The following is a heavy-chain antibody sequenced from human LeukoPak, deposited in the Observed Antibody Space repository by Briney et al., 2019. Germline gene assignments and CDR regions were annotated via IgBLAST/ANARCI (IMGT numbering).Heavy chain of an antibody. D-gene: IGHD2-2*01. J-gene: IGHJ5*02. CDR1: GYSFTSYW. Sequence: GESLKISCKGSGYSFTSYWIGWVRQMPGKGLEWMGIIYPGDSDTRYSPSFQGQVTISADKSISTAYLQWSSLKASDTAIYYCARLGVVPAAIGHWFDPWGQGTLVTVSS. CDR2: IYPGDSDT. CDR3: ARLGVVPAAIGHWFDP. V-gene: IGHV5-51*01.